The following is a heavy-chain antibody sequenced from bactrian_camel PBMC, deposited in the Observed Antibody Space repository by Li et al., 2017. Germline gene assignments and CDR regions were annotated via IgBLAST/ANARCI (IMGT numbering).Heavy chain of an antibody. D-gene: IGHD1*01. CDR1: GFTFDDSPLGVFNTPS. CDR3: AKNIGSAKRGE. V-gene: IGHV3S63*01. Sequence: HVQPVESGGGSVQAGGSLTLSCTGSGFTFDDSPLGVFNTPSMAWFRQVPGKEREGVAAIGTGIGRRYYTDSVKGRFTISQDNAKNTLYLQMNSLKPEDTAMYYCAKNIGSAKRGERGQGTQVTVS. J-gene: IGHJ4*01. CDR2: IGTGIGRR.